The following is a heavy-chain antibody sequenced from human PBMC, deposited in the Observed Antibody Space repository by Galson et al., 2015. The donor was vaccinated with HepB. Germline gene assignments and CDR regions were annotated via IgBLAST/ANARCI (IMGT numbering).Heavy chain of an antibody. CDR2: INWNGGST. D-gene: IGHD3-10*01. Sequence: SLRLSCAASGFTFDDYGMSWVRQAPGKGLEWVSGINWNGGSTGYADSVKGRFTISRDNAKNSLYLQMNSLRAEDTALYYCAREHYYGSGTVYYLDYWGQGTLVTVSS. CDR3: AREHYYGSGTVYYLDY. V-gene: IGHV3-20*04. CDR1: GFTFDDYG. J-gene: IGHJ4*02.